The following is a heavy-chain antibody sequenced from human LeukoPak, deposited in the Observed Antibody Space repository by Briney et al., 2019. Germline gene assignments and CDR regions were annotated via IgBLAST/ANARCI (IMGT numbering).Heavy chain of an antibody. CDR3: ARVWRYYDSSGFEPDY. CDR1: GYTFTGYY. D-gene: IGHD3-22*01. J-gene: IGHJ4*02. Sequence: ASVKVSCKASGYTFTGYYMHWVRQAPGQGLEWMGWINPNSGGTNYAQKFQGRVTMTRDTSISTAYMELSRLRSDDTAVYYCARVWRYYDSSGFEPDYWGRGTLVTVSS. V-gene: IGHV1-2*02. CDR2: INPNSGGT.